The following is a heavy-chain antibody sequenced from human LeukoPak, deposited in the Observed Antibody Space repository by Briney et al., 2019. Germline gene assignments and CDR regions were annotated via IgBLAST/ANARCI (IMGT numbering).Heavy chain of an antibody. D-gene: IGHD1-14*01. CDR3: GRQKPPGYYYYMDV. J-gene: IGHJ6*03. Sequence: SVKVSCKASGGTFSSYAISWVRQAPGQGLEWMGGIIPIFGTANYAQKFQGRVTITADKSTSTAYMELSSLRSEDTAVDYCGRQKPPGYYYYMDVWGKGTTVTVSS. CDR2: IIPIFGTA. CDR1: GGTFSSYA. V-gene: IGHV1-69*06.